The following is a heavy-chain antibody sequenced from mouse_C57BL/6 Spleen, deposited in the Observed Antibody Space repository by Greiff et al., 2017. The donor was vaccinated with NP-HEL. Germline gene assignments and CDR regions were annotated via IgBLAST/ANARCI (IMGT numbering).Heavy chain of an antibody. Sequence: VQLQESGAELVKPGASVKISCKASGYAFSSYWMNWVKQRPGKGLEWIGQIYPGDGDTNYNGKFKGKATLTADKSSSTAYMQLSSLTSEDSAVYFCARWGSGTWYFDVWGTGTTVTVSS. V-gene: IGHV1-80*01. D-gene: IGHD4-1*01. CDR1: GYAFSSYW. J-gene: IGHJ1*03. CDR3: ARWGSGTWYFDV. CDR2: IYPGDGDT.